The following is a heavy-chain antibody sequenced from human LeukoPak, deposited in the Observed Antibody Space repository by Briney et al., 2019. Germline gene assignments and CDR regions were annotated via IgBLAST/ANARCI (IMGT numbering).Heavy chain of an antibody. CDR1: GFTFSDYY. Sequence: PGGSLRLSCAASGFTFSDYYMSWIRQAPGKGLEWVSYISSSSSYTNYADSVKGRFTISRDNSRNTLYLQMNSLTVDDTAVYYCAKDARRYSGWYFFDHWGQGTLVTVSS. CDR2: ISSSSSYT. D-gene: IGHD6-19*01. CDR3: AKDARRYSGWYFFDH. J-gene: IGHJ4*02. V-gene: IGHV3-11*05.